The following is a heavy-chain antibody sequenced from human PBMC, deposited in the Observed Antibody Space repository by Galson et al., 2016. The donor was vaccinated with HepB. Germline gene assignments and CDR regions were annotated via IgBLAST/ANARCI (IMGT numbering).Heavy chain of an antibody. CDR2: IDWDDDK. J-gene: IGHJ4*02. V-gene: IGHV2-70*04. CDR1: GFSLSARGMR. D-gene: IGHD3-10*01. CDR3: ARLFTGYFEY. Sequence: PALVKPTQTLTLTCTFSGFSLSARGMRVSWIRQPPGTALEWLARIDWDDDKFYSTSLKTRLTVSKDTSKKQVVLTMPNMDPVDTATYYCARLFTGYFEYWGQGTLVTVSS.